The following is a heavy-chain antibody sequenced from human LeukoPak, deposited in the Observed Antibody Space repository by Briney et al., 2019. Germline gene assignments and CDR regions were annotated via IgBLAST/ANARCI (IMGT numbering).Heavy chain of an antibody. J-gene: IGHJ4*02. CDR3: ARIRAPSSFGQRESDY. CDR2: INTNTRNP. V-gene: IGHV7-4-1*02. D-gene: IGHD3-3*02. Sequence: AASVKVSCKASGYPFSAHFLNWVRQAPGQGLEWMGWINTNTRNPTYAQGFTGRFVFSLDTSVSTAYLQISSLKAEDTAVYYCARIRAPSSFGQRESDYWGQGTLVTVSS. CDR1: GYPFSAHF.